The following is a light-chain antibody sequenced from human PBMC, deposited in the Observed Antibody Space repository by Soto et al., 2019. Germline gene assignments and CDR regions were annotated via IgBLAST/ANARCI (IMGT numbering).Light chain of an antibody. V-gene: IGKV3-20*01. CDR1: QSVSSNY. CDR2: GAS. CDR3: QQYGSSPWP. Sequence: EIVLTQSPGTLSLSPGERATLSCRASQSVSSNYLAWYQQKPGQAPRPLIYGASSRATGIPDRFSGSGAGTDFPLTISRLESEDFAVYYCQQYGSSPWPFGQGTKVEI. J-gene: IGKJ1*01.